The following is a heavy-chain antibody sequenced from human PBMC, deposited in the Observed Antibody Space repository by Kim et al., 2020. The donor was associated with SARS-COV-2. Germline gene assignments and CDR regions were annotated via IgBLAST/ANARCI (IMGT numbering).Heavy chain of an antibody. Sequence: GGSLRLSCAASGFTFSSYAMSWVRQAPGKGLEWVSAISGSGGSTYYADSVKGRFTISRDNSKNTLYLQMNSLRAEDTAVFYCAKAEGSGWVPYFDYWGQGTLVTVSS. CDR1: GFTFSSYA. V-gene: IGHV3-23*01. J-gene: IGHJ4*02. CDR2: ISGSGGST. CDR3: AKAEGSGWVPYFDY. D-gene: IGHD6-19*01.